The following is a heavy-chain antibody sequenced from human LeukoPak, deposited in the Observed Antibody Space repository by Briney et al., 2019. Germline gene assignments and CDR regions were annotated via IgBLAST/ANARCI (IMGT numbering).Heavy chain of an antibody. D-gene: IGHD3-3*01. J-gene: IGHJ5*02. CDR2: ITGSSSHI. CDR1: GLTFRSYS. V-gene: IGHV3-21*01. CDR3: ATSITYFDLWSDRDWMDH. Sequence: GSLRLSCVVSGLTFRSYSINWVRQPPGKGLEWVSSITGSSSHIFYTDSVKGRFTISRDNGKDSAYLQMDSLRAEDTAVYFCATSITYFDLWSDRDWMDHWGQGTLVIVSS.